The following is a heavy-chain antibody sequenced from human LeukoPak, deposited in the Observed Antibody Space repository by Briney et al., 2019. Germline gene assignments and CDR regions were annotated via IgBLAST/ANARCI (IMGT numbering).Heavy chain of an antibody. Sequence: KSSETLSLTCTVSGGSISSGGYYWSWIRQHPGKGLEWIGYIYYSGSTYYNPSLKSRVTISVDTSKNQFSLKLSSVTAADTAVYYCARDSFSFASLEHNLGGFDPWGQGTLVTVSS. CDR2: IYYSGST. V-gene: IGHV4-31*03. CDR1: GGSISSGGYY. D-gene: IGHD1/OR15-1a*01. CDR3: ARDSFSFASLEHNLGGFDP. J-gene: IGHJ5*02.